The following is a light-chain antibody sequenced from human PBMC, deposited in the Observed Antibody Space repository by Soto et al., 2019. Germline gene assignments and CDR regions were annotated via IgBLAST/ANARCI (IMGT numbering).Light chain of an antibody. Sequence: EIVLTQSPDTLSLSPGERATLSCRASQSVSSSLAWYQQKPGQAPRLLIYDASNRATGIPARFSGSGSGTDFTLTISRLEPEDFAVYYWQQRSNWPREVTFGPGTKVDIK. V-gene: IGKV3-11*01. CDR1: QSVSSS. J-gene: IGKJ3*01. CDR2: DAS. CDR3: QQRSNWPREVT.